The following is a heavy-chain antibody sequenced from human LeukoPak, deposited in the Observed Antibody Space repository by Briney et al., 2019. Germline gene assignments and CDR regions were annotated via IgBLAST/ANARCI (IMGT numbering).Heavy chain of an antibody. CDR3: ARGLASDSPQSDSSSWYVDY. CDR2: INHSGST. CDR1: GGSFSGYY. D-gene: IGHD6-13*01. V-gene: IGHV4-34*01. Sequence: SETLSLTCAVYGGSFSGYYWSWIRQPPGKGPEWIGEINHSGSTNYNPSLKSRVTISVDTSKNQFSLKLSSVTAADTAVYYCARGLASDSPQSDSSSWYVDYWGQGTLVTVSS. J-gene: IGHJ4*02.